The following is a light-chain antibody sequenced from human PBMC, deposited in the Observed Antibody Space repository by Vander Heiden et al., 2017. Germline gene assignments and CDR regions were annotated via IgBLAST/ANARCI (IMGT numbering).Light chain of an antibody. CDR2: DAS. CDR1: QGIANY. CDR3: QQYDNLPLT. V-gene: IGKV1-33*01. J-gene: IGKJ4*01. Sequence: DIQMTPSPSSLSASVGDRVTITCRASQGIANYLNWYQQKPGKAPKLLIYDASTLQTGVPSRFSGSVSGTDFTFTISSLQPEDIATYYCQQYDNLPLTFGGGTKVEIK.